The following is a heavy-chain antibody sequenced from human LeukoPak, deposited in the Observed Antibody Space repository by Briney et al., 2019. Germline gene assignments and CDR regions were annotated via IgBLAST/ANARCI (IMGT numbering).Heavy chain of an antibody. Sequence: PSETLSLTCTVSGGSISSYYWNWIRQPPGKGLEWIGYIYYTGSTNYNPSLKSRVTMSVDTSKNQFSLKLSSVTAADTAVYYCAREYDYVWGSYRFFDYWGQGTLVTVSS. CDR3: AREYDYVWGSYRFFDY. J-gene: IGHJ4*02. CDR2: IYYTGST. V-gene: IGHV4-59*12. CDR1: GGSISSYY. D-gene: IGHD3-16*02.